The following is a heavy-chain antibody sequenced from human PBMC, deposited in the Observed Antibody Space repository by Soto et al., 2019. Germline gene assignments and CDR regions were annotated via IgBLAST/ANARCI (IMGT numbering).Heavy chain of an antibody. D-gene: IGHD3-22*01. CDR2: FIPIFGTT. Sequence: QVHLVQSGAEVKKPGSSVKVSCKASGGTFSSYAISWVRQAPGQGLEWMGGFIPIFGTTNYAQKFEGRVTITADESTSTAYMELSSLRSVDTAVYYCTRDRGRRYNDGRGYYYSAYWGQGTLVTVSS. V-gene: IGHV1-69*01. CDR3: TRDRGRRYNDGRGYYYSAY. J-gene: IGHJ4*02. CDR1: GGTFSSYA.